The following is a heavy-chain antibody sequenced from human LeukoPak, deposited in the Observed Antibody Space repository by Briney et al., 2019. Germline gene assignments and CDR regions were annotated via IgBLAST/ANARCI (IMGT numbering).Heavy chain of an antibody. V-gene: IGHV3-66*01. CDR3: TRDPDG. CDR2: IYSGGDT. CDR1: GFSVSDFY. Sequence: PGGSLRLSCAASGFSVSDFYMSWARLAPGKGLEWVSVIYSGGDTFHAESVKGRFTLSRDNSKNILYLQMNSLRAEDTAVYYCTRDPDGWGQGTLVTVSS. J-gene: IGHJ4*02.